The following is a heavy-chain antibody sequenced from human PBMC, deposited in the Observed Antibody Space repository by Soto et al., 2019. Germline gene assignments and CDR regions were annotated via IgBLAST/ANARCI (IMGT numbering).Heavy chain of an antibody. V-gene: IGHV1-18*01. CDR3: ARDQILAGLYYYYGMDV. CDR1: GYTFTSYG. Sequence: PSVKVSCKASGYTFTSYGISWVRQAPGQGLEWMGWISAYNGNTNYAQKLQGRVTMTTDTSTSTAYMELRSLRSDDTAVYYCARDQILAGLYYYYGMDVWGQGTTVTVSS. CDR2: ISAYNGNT. J-gene: IGHJ6*02.